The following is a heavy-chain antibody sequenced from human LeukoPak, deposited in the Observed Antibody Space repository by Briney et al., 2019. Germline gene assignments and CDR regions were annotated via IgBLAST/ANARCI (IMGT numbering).Heavy chain of an antibody. CDR2: MNPNSGNT. J-gene: IGHJ4*02. CDR1: RGTFSSYA. D-gene: IGHD2-15*01. CDR3: ARGDRNCSGGSCSATFDY. V-gene: IGHV1-8*02. Sequence: GASVKVSCKASRGTFSSYAISWVRQAPGQGLEWMGWMNPNSGNTGYAQKFQGRVTMTRNTSISTAYMELSSLRSEDTAVYYCARGDRNCSGGSCSATFDYWGQGTLVTVSS.